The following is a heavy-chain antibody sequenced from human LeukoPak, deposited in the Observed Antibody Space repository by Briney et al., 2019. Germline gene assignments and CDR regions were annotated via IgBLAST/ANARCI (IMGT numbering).Heavy chain of an antibody. J-gene: IGHJ4*02. CDR1: GGSMSSDY. D-gene: IGHD2/OR15-2a*01. CDR2: IYYSGGT. V-gene: IGHV4-59*01. Sequence: SETLSLTCTVSGGSMSSDYWGWIRQTPGSGLEWIGYIYYSGGTYYNPSLKSRVSISIDTSKDQFSLELDSVTSADTAVYYCASGYYFPDYWGQGALVTVSS. CDR3: ASGYYFPDY.